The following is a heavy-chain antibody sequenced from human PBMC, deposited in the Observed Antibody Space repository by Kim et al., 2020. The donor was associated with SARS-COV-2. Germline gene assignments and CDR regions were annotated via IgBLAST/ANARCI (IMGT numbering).Heavy chain of an antibody. CDR2: IIPILGIA. D-gene: IGHD2-15*01. J-gene: IGHJ4*02. V-gene: IGHV1-69*04. CDR1: GGTFSSYA. Sequence: SVKVSCKASGGTFSSYAISWVRQAPGQGLEWMGRIIPILGIANYAQKFQGRVTITADKSTSTAYMELSSLRSEDTAVYYCARGADTGPRSWFDYWGQGTLVTVSS. CDR3: ARGADTGPRSWFDY.